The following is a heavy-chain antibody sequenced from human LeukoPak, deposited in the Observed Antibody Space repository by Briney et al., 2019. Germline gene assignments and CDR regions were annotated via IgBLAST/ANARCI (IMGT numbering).Heavy chain of an antibody. D-gene: IGHD3-10*01. V-gene: IGHV3-9*01. Sequence: GGSPRLSCAASGFTFDDYAMHWVRQAPGKGLEWVSGISWNSGSIGYADSVKGRFTISRDNAKNSLYLQMNSLRAEDTALYYCAKDYGSGSPFDYWGQGTLVTVSS. CDR3: AKDYGSGSPFDY. J-gene: IGHJ4*02. CDR1: GFTFDDYA. CDR2: ISWNSGSI.